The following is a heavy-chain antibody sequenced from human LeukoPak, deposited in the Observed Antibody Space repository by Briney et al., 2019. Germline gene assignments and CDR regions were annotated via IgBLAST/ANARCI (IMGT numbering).Heavy chain of an antibody. V-gene: IGHV3-7*01. D-gene: IGHD2-15*01. CDR3: ARGGSDY. CDR2: IKPDGSDK. CDR1: GFTFSSYW. J-gene: IGHJ4*02. Sequence: GGSLRLSCVASGFTFSSYWMSWVRQAPGKGLEWVANIKPDGSDKFYVDSVKGRFTISRDNAKNSVYLQMNSLRVEETAVYYCARGGSDYWGQGTLVTVSS.